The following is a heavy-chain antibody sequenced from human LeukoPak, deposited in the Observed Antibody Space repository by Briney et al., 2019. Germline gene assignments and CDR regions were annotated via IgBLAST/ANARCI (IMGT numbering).Heavy chain of an antibody. Sequence: KAGGSLRLSCAASGFTFDDYAMHWVRQAPGKGLEWVSGISWNSGSIGYADSVKGRFTISRDNAKNSLYLQMNSLRAEDMALYYCAKDNSRYSSGWTFDYWGQGTLVTVSS. CDR1: GFTFDDYA. J-gene: IGHJ4*02. D-gene: IGHD6-19*01. CDR2: ISWNSGSI. V-gene: IGHV3-9*03. CDR3: AKDNSRYSSGWTFDY.